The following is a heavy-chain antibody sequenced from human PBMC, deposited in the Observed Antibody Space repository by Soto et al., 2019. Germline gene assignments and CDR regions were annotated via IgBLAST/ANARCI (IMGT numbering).Heavy chain of an antibody. CDR2: IYYSGST. CDR1: GGSISSGDYY. Sequence: QVQLQESGPGPVKPSQTLSLTCTVSGGSISSGDYYWSWIRQHPGKGLEWIGYIYYSGSTYYNPSLKSRVTISVDTSKKQFSLKLSSVTAADTAVYYCARVPATSTGSYFFDYWGQGTLVTVSS. V-gene: IGHV4-31*03. D-gene: IGHD1-26*01. CDR3: ARVPATSTGSYFFDY. J-gene: IGHJ4*02.